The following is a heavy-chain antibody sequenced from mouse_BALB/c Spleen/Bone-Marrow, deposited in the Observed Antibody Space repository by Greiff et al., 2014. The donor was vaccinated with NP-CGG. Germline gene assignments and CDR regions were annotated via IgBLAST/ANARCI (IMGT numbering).Heavy chain of an antibody. Sequence: ESGGGLVQPGGSMKLSCAASGFTFSNYWMNWVRQSPEKGLEWVAEIRLKSNNYATHYAESVKGRFTISRDDSKSSVYLQMNNLRVEDTGIYYCTLGRGFAYWGQGTLVTVSA. V-gene: IGHV6-6*02. D-gene: IGHD3-1*01. CDR1: GFTFSNYW. J-gene: IGHJ3*01. CDR3: TLGRGFAY. CDR2: IRLKSNNYAT.